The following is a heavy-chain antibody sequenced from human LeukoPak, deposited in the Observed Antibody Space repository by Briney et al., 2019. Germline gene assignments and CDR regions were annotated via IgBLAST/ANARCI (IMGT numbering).Heavy chain of an antibody. V-gene: IGHV1-2*02. J-gene: IGHJ4*02. CDR3: ARSPYYYDSSGYFIGY. D-gene: IGHD3-22*01. Sequence: ASVKVSCKASGYTFTGYYMHWVRQAPGQGLEWMGWMNPDSGGTNYAQKFQGRVTMTRDTSISTAYMELSRLRSDDTAVYYCARSPYYYDSSGYFIGYWGQGTLVTVSS. CDR1: GYTFTGYY. CDR2: MNPDSGGT.